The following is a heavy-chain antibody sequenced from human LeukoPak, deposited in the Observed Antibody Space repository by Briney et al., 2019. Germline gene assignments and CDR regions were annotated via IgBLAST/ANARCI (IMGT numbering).Heavy chain of an antibody. D-gene: IGHD5-18*01. V-gene: IGHV3-7*01. Sequence: GGSLRLSCAVSGLTFSSSWMDWVRQAPGKELEWVASINPDGNKKYSADSVKGRFTISRDNAENSLYLQMNSLRVEDTAFYYCARDLAYSRLDYWGQGRLVTVSS. CDR1: GLTFSSSW. J-gene: IGHJ4*02. CDR3: ARDLAYSRLDY. CDR2: INPDGNKK.